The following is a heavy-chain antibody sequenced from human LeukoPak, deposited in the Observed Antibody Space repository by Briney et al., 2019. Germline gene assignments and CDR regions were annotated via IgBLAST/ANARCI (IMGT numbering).Heavy chain of an antibody. Sequence: SETLSLTCTVSGGSISSYYWSWIRQPPGKGLEWIGYIYYSGSTNYNPSLKSRVTISVDTSKNQFSLKLSSVTAADTAVYYCARVWAAAGTGFYWGQGTLVTVSS. D-gene: IGHD6-13*01. J-gene: IGHJ4*02. V-gene: IGHV4-59*01. CDR3: ARVWAAAGTGFY. CDR2: IYYSGST. CDR1: GGSISSYY.